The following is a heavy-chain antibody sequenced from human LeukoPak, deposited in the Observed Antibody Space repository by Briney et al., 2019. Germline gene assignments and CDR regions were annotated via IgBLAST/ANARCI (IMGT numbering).Heavy chain of an antibody. CDR3: SVGVILDY. CDR1: GGTFSSYA. D-gene: IGHD3-16*02. J-gene: IGHJ4*02. V-gene: IGHV1-69*05. Sequence: SVKVSCKASGGTFSSYAISWVRQAPGQGLEWMGGIIPIFGTANYAQKFQGRVTMTRDTSISTAYMELSRLRSDDTAVYYCSVGVILDYWGQGTLVTVSS. CDR2: IIPIFGTA.